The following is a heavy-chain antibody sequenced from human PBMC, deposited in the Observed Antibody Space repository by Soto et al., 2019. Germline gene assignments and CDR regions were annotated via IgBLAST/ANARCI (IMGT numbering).Heavy chain of an antibody. CDR1: GSTFRTYG. J-gene: IGHJ4*02. CDR2: ISNSGDYI. V-gene: IGHV3-21*01. D-gene: IGHD3-22*01. Sequence: GGSLRLSCTASGSTFRTYGMNWVRQAPGKGLEWVSSISNSGDYIYYADSVQGRFTISRDNSKNTLYLQMNSLRAEDTAVYYCAKDRITMIVVAPFDYWGQGTLVTVSS. CDR3: AKDRITMIVVAPFDY.